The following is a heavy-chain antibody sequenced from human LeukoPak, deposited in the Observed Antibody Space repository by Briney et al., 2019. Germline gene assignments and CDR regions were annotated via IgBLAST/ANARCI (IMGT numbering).Heavy chain of an antibody. J-gene: IGHJ4*02. CDR3: ATLYPVDYDFWSGYYTVNDDDY. CDR1: GFTFSSYA. CDR2: ISGSGGST. D-gene: IGHD3-3*01. Sequence: EGSLRLSCAASGFTFSSYAMSWVRQAPGKGLEWVSAISGSGGSTYYADSVKGRFTISRDNSKNTLYLQMNSLRAEDTAVYYCATLYPVDYDFWSGYYTVNDDDYWGQGTLVTVSS. V-gene: IGHV3-23*01.